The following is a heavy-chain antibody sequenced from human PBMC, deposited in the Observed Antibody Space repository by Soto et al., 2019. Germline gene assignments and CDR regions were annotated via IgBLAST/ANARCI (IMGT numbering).Heavy chain of an antibody. V-gene: IGHV3-30*18. CDR1: GFTFSSYG. CDR3: AKDRVSREWELVG. D-gene: IGHD1-26*01. J-gene: IGHJ4*02. Sequence: QVQLVESGGGVVQPGRSLRLSCAASGFTFSSYGMHWVRQAPGKGLEWVAVISYDGSNKYYADSVKGRFTISRDYSKNTLYLKMNSLRAEDTALYYCAKDRVSREWELVGWGQGTLVTVSS. CDR2: ISYDGSNK.